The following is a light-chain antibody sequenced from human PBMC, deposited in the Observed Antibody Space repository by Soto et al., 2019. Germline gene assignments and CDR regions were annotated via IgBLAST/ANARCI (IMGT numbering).Light chain of an antibody. Sequence: DIVMTQTPLSSPVTLGQPASISCRSSQSLVHSDGNTYLNWLHQRPGQPPRLLIYKISNMISGVPVRFSDSGAGTDFTLKISRVDAEDVGFYYCMQATQFPWTFRQGTKVEIK. CDR3: MQATQFPWT. CDR2: KIS. CDR1: QSLVHSDGNTY. V-gene: IGKV2-24*01. J-gene: IGKJ1*01.